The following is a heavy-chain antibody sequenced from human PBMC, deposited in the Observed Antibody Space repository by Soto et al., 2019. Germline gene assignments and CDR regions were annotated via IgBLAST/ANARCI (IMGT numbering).Heavy chain of an antibody. CDR3: ARDCGAGSYPPV. D-gene: IGHD1-26*01. CDR1: GYTFTSYG. CDR2: ISAYNGNT. V-gene: IGHV1-18*01. J-gene: IGHJ3*01. Sequence: QVQLVQSGAEVKKPGSSVKVSCKASGYTFTSYGIIWVRQAPGQGLEWLGWISAYNGNTNYAEKLQGRVTMTTDTFTSTAYKELRSLRSDDTAEYYCARDCGAGSYPPVCGQGPIVTVSS.